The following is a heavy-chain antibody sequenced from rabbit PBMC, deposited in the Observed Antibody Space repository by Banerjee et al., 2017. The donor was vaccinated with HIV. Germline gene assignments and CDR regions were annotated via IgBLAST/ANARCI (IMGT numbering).Heavy chain of an antibody. J-gene: IGHJ4*01. CDR2: IDGGGSGNT. CDR3: TRGSAYAGAGYAL. V-gene: IGHV1S45*01. D-gene: IGHD4-2*01. CDR1: GFSFSSSYY. Sequence: QEQLEESGGGLVKPEGSLTLTCKASGFSFSSSYYMTWVRQAPGKGLEWIGYIDGGGSGNTYYASWAKGRFTISKPSSTTVTLQMTSLTAADTATCFCTRGSAYAGAGYALWGPGTLVTVS.